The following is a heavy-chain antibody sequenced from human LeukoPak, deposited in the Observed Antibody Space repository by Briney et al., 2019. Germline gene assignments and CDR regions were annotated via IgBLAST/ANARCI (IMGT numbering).Heavy chain of an antibody. CDR3: AKDFWSGYYSGYFDY. V-gene: IGHV3-23*01. CDR1: GFTFKSYG. CDR2: LSGTGTTI. D-gene: IGHD3-3*01. J-gene: IGHJ4*02. Sequence: GGSLRLSCAASGFTFKSYGMNWVRQAPGKGLEWLSALSGTGTTIDYADSVKGRFTISRDNSKNTLYLQMNSLRAEDTAVYYCAKDFWSGYYSGYFDYWGQGTLVTVSS.